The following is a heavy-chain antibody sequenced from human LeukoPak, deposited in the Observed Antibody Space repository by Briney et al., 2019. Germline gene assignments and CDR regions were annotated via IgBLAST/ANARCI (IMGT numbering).Heavy chain of an antibody. CDR1: GYAFTNYG. CDR3: ARVALDHYYDSSGYLGTLDY. Sequence: ASVKVSCKASGYAFTNYGITWVRQAPGQGLEWMGWISAYNTNTNYAQKLQGRVTMTTDTSTSTAYMELRSLRSDDTAVYYCARVALDHYYDSSGYLGTLDYWGQGTLVTVSS. CDR2: ISAYNTNT. J-gene: IGHJ4*02. V-gene: IGHV1-18*01. D-gene: IGHD3-22*01.